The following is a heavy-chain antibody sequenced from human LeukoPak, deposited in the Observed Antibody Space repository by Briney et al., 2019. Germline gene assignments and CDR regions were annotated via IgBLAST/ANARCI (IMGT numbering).Heavy chain of an antibody. J-gene: IGHJ4*02. CDR2: IKSKTDGGTT. V-gene: IGHV3-15*01. CDR3: TTTFIGN. D-gene: IGHD2/OR15-2a*01. CDR1: VFPFSHDC. Sequence: GVPLRLSCGPSVFPFSHDCMSWVPQAPGKGLEWVGRIKSKTDGGTTDYAAPVKGRFTISRDDPKNTLYLQMNSLKTEDTAVYYCTTTFIGNWGQGTLVTVSS.